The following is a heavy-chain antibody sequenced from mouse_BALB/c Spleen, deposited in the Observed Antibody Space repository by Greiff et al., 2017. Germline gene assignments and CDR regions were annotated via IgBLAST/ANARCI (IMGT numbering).Heavy chain of an antibody. D-gene: IGHD6-1*01. Sequence: DVMLVESGGGLVQPGGSRKLSCAASGFTFSSFGMHWVRQAPEKGLEWVAYISSGSSTIYYADTVKGRFTISRDNPKNTLFLQMTSLRSEDTAMYYCARSAYAMDYWGQGTSVTVSS. CDR1: GFTFSSFG. CDR2: ISSGSSTI. CDR3: ARSAYAMDY. V-gene: IGHV5-17*02. J-gene: IGHJ4*01.